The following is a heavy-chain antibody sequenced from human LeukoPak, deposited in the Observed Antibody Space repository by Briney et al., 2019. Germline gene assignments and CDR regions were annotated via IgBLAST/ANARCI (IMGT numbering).Heavy chain of an antibody. Sequence: SETLSLTCTVSGASISSSTDYWGWICQPPGKGLERIAKIYYSGSTYYNPSLKSRVTISVDTSKNQFSLRLSSVTAADTAVYYCARASYSYDISGWVPFDYWGQGTLVTVSS. CDR3: ARASYSYDISGWVPFDY. CDR2: IYYSGST. D-gene: IGHD3-22*01. CDR1: GASISSSTDY. J-gene: IGHJ4*02. V-gene: IGHV4-39*07.